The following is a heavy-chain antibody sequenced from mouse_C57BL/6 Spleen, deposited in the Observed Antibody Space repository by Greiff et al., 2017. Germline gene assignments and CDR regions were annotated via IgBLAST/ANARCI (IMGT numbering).Heavy chain of an antibody. CDR2: ISDGGSYT. V-gene: IGHV5-4*01. CDR1: GFTFSSYA. J-gene: IGHJ3*01. D-gene: IGHD2-3*01. CDR3: AREGDDGYYAWFAY. Sequence: EVKLMESGGGLVKPGGSLKLSCAASGFTFSSYAMSWVRQTPEKRLEWVATISDGGSYTYYPDNVKGRFTISRDNAKNTLYLQMSHLKSEDTAMYYCAREGDDGYYAWFAYWGQGTLVTVSA.